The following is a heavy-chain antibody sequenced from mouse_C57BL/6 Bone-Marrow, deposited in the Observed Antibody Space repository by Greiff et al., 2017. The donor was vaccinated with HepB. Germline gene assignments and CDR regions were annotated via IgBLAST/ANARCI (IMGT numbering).Heavy chain of an antibody. V-gene: IGHV1-39*01. CDR1: GYSFTDYN. Sequence: VQLQQSGPELVKPGASVKISCKASGYSFTDYNMNWVTQSNGKSLEWIGVINPNYGTTSYNQKFKGKATLTVDQSSSTAYMQLNSLTSEDSAVYYCARESYYGSSPYYYAMDYWGQGTSVTVSS. CDR2: INPNYGTT. CDR3: ARESYYGSSPYYYAMDY. J-gene: IGHJ4*01. D-gene: IGHD1-1*01.